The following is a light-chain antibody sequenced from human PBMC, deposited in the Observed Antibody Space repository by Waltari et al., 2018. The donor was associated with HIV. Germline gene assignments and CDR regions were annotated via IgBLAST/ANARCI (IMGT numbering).Light chain of an antibody. J-gene: IGKJ5*01. Sequence: EVVLAQSPATLSLSPGERATLSCRASQSVRGYLAWYQQKPGQAPRLLIYDTSKRATGIPARFSGSGSETDFTLTICSLEPEDFAVYYCQQRSSWPITFGQGTRLEIK. CDR2: DTS. V-gene: IGKV3-11*01. CDR3: QQRSSWPIT. CDR1: QSVRGY.